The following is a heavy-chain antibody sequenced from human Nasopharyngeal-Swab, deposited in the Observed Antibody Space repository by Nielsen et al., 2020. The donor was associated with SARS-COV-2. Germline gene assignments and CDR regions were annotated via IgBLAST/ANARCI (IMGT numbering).Heavy chain of an antibody. J-gene: IGHJ6*03. D-gene: IGHD3-10*01. Sequence: WIRQPPGKGLEWIGRIYTSGSTNYNPSLKSRFTISVDTSKNQFSLKLSSVTAADTAVYYCARGITTLYYYYYMDVWGKGTTVTVSS. V-gene: IGHV4-61*02. CDR3: ARGITTLYYYYYMDV. CDR2: IYTSGST.